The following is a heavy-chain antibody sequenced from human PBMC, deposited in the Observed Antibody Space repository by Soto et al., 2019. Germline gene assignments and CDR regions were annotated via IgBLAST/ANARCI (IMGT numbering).Heavy chain of an antibody. CDR3: ARDSGYNYGYFRWFDP. CDR1: GGSISNYY. CDR2: IFYSGST. Sequence: PSETLSLTCTVSGGSISNYYWSWIRQPPGKGLEWIGHIFYSGSTNYNPALKSRVTISVDTSKNQFPLKLSSVTAADTAVYYCARDSGYNYGYFRWFDPWGQGTLVT. V-gene: IGHV4-59*01. J-gene: IGHJ5*02. D-gene: IGHD5-18*01.